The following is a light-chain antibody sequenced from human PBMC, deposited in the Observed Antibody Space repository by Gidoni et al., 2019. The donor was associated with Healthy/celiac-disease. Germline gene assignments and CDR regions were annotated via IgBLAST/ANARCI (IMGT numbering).Light chain of an antibody. CDR1: KLGDKY. J-gene: IGLJ2*01. CDR2: QDS. V-gene: IGLV3-1*01. CDR3: QAWDSSTGVV. Sequence: YELTQPPSVSVSPGQTASITCSGDKLGDKYACWYQQKPGQSPVLVIYQDSKRPSGIPERFSGANSGNTATLTISGTQAMDEADYYCQAWDSSTGVVFGGGTKLTVL.